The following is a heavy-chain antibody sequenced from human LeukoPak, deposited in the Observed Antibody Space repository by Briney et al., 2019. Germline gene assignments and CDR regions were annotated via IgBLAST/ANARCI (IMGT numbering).Heavy chain of an antibody. D-gene: IGHD4-23*01. CDR2: MNINSGNT. Sequence: SVKVSCKASGYTFTSYDINWVRQATGLGPEWMGWMNINSGNTGYAQKFQGRVTMTRNTSISTAYLELSSLTSEDTAVYYCARGPNKYDGGNSGSAWFDPWGQGSLVTVSS. J-gene: IGHJ5*02. CDR1: GYTFTSYD. CDR3: ARGPNKYDGGNSGSAWFDP. V-gene: IGHV1-8*01.